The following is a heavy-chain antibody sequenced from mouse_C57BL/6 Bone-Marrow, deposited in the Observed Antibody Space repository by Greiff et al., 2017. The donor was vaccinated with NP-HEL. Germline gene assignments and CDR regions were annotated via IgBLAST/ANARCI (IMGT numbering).Heavy chain of an antibody. Sequence: VQLQQSGAELARPGASVKLSCKASGYTFTSYGISWVKQRTGQGLEWIGEIYPRSGNTYYNEKFKGKATLTADKSSSTAYMELRSLTSEDSAVYFCAVPRQLRSDYAMDYWGQGTSVTVSS. CDR2: IYPRSGNT. J-gene: IGHJ4*01. CDR3: AVPRQLRSDYAMDY. D-gene: IGHD3-2*02. V-gene: IGHV1-81*01. CDR1: GYTFTSYG.